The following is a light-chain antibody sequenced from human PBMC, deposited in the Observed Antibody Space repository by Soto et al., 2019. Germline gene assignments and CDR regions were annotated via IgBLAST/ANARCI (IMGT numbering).Light chain of an antibody. J-gene: IGLJ1*01. Sequence: QSALTQPPSASGSPGQSVTISCTGTSSDVGGYHFVSWYQHHPGKAPKLMIYEVTQRPSGVPDRFSGSKSGNTASLTVSGLQAEDEADYYCSSYAGSNNFVFGTGTKLTV. CDR2: EVT. CDR3: SSYAGSNNFV. CDR1: SSDVGGYHF. V-gene: IGLV2-8*01.